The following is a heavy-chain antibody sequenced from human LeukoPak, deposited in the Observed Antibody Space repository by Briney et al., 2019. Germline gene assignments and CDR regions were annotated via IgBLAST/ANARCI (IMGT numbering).Heavy chain of an antibody. J-gene: IGHJ4*02. D-gene: IGHD1-7*01. CDR2: ISGSGAGT. CDR1: GFTFSSHA. Sequence: PGGSLRLSCAASGFTFSSHAMSWVRQVPGKGLEWVSGISGSGAGTYYADSVKGRFTISRDNSKNTLSLQMNSLRAEDTAAYYCAKEGYQAGTTSKGYVDYWGQGTLVTVSS. V-gene: IGHV3-23*01. CDR3: AKEGYQAGTTSKGYVDY.